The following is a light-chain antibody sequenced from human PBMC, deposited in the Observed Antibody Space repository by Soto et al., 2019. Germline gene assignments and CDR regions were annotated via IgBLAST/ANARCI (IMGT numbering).Light chain of an antibody. J-gene: IGKJ1*01. CDR1: QGISDW. CDR3: QYYNDHCWT. V-gene: IGKV1-5*03. Sequence: DIQLTQSPSTLSASVGDRVTITCRASQGISDWLAWYQQKPGRAPKLLISRTSNLERGVPSRFSGSGSGTEFTLTISSLQPDDFATYHCQYYNDHCWTFGQGTKVEIK. CDR2: RTS.